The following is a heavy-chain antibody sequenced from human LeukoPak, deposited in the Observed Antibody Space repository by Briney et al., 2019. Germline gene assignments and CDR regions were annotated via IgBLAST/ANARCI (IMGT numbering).Heavy chain of an antibody. CDR3: AGYYDSSGYLFDY. CDR2: ISYDGSNK. V-gene: IGHV3-30*03. D-gene: IGHD3-22*01. J-gene: IGHJ4*02. Sequence: GGSLRLSCAASGFTFSSYGMHWVRQAPGKGLEWVAVISYDGSNKYYADSVKGRFTISRDNSKNTLYLQMNSLRAEDTAVYYCAGYYDSSGYLFDYWGQGTLVTVSS. CDR1: GFTFSSYG.